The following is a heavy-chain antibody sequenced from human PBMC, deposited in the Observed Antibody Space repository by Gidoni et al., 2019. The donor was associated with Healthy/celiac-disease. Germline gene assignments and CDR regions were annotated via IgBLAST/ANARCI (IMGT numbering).Heavy chain of an antibody. V-gene: IGHV3-30*03. J-gene: IGHJ4*02. D-gene: IGHD6-19*01. CDR1: GFTFSSYG. Sequence: QVQLVESGGGVVQPGRSLRLSRAASGFTFSSYGMHWVRQAPGKGLEWVAVISYDGSNKYYADSVKGRFTISRDNSKNTLYLQMNSLRAEDTAVYYCARGQDDSSGWYFGLDYWGQGTLVTVSS. CDR2: ISYDGSNK. CDR3: ARGQDDSSGWYFGLDY.